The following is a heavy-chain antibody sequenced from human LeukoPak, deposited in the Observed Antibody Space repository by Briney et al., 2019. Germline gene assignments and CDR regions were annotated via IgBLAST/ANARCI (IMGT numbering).Heavy chain of an antibody. Sequence: PGGSLRLSCSASGFTFSNYGMSWVRQAPGKGLEWVSGIHGSSGSTYYADSVKGRSTISRDNSKNTLYLQMNSLRAEDTAVYYCARGYDFWSGSSFDYWGQGTLVTVSS. CDR2: IHGSSGST. J-gene: IGHJ4*02. D-gene: IGHD3-3*01. V-gene: IGHV3-23*01. CDR1: GFTFSNYG. CDR3: ARGYDFWSGSSFDY.